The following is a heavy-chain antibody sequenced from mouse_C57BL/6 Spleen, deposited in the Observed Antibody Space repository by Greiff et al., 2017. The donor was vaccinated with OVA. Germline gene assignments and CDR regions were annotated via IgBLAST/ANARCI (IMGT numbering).Heavy chain of an antibody. D-gene: IGHD1-1*01. Sequence: QVQLQQPGAELVKPGASVKMSCKASGYTFTSYWITWVKQRPGQGLEWIGDIYPGSGSTNYNEKFKSKATLTVDTSSSTAYMQLSSLTSEDSAVYYGARGADYYGSSPWFAYWGQGTLVTVSA. CDR3: ARGADYYGSSPWFAY. CDR1: GYTFTSYW. CDR2: IYPGSGST. V-gene: IGHV1-55*01. J-gene: IGHJ3*01.